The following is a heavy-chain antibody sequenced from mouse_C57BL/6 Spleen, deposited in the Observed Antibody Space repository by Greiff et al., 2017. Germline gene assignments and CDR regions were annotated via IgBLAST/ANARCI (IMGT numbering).Heavy chain of an antibody. CDR1: GYTFTSYW. CDR2: IYPGSGST. CDR3: ARGRSTMVTYYFDY. V-gene: IGHV1-55*01. J-gene: IGHJ2*01. Sequence: VKLQQPGAELVKPGASVKMSCKASGYTFTSYWITWVKQRPGQGLEWIGDIYPGSGSTNYNEKFKSKATLTVDTSSSTAYMQLSSLTSEDSAVYYCARGRSTMVTYYFDYWGQGTTLTVSS. D-gene: IGHD2-2*01.